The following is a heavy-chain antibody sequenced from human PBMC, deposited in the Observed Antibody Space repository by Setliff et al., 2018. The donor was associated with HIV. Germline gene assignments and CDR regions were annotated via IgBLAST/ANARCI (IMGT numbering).Heavy chain of an antibody. CDR1: GFAFSSYW. D-gene: IGHD3-3*01. CDR2: IYYSGTT. J-gene: IGHJ4*02. V-gene: IGHV4-59*06. CDR3: ASVTIFGVVFDY. Sequence: SETLSLSCAASGFAFSSYWMNWVRQPPGKGLEWIGYIYYSGTTYYNPSLKSRVTVSVDTSKNQFSLKLSSVTAADTAVYYCASVTIFGVVFDYWGQGTLVTVSS.